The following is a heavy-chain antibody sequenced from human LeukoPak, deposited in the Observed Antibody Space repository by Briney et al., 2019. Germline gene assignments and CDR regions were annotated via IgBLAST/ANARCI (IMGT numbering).Heavy chain of an antibody. Sequence: PSETLSLTCTVSGYSISSGYYWGWIRQPPGKGLEWIGSIYHSGSTYYNPSLKSRVTISADTSKNQFSLSLSSVTAADTAVYYCVRVDNGGNYFDYWGQGTLVTVSS. CDR2: IYHSGST. CDR1: GYSISSGYY. J-gene: IGHJ4*02. V-gene: IGHV4-38-2*02. CDR3: VRVDNGGNYFDY. D-gene: IGHD4-23*01.